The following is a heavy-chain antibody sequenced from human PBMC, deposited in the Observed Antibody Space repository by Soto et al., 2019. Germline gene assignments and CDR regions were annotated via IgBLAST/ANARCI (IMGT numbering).Heavy chain of an antibody. D-gene: IGHD3-22*01. J-gene: IGHJ4*02. CDR1: GFTFSDYN. CDR3: ERDYYYDTSGSPSAVY. CDR2: ISKSGSAK. V-gene: IGHV3-48*02. Sequence: GGSLRLSCAASGFTFSDYNMNWFRQAPGKGLEWVSYISKSGSAKYYADSVKGRFTISRDNARNSLYLQMNSLGDEDTALYYCERDYYYDTSGSPSAVYWGQGTLVTVSS.